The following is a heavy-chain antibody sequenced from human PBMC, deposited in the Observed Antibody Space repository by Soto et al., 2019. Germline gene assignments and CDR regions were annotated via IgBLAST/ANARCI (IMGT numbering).Heavy chain of an antibody. V-gene: IGHV4-39*01. J-gene: IGHJ4*02. Sequence: SETLYLTCTVSGGSISSSNYYCTWIRQPPGKGLEWIGTIYYSGSTYYNPSLKSRITISVNPSKNQFSLTLTSVTAADTAVYYCARHYYDQRFDSWGQGTLVTVSS. CDR3: ARHYYDQRFDS. CDR2: IYYSGST. D-gene: IGHD3-22*01. CDR1: GGSISSSNYY.